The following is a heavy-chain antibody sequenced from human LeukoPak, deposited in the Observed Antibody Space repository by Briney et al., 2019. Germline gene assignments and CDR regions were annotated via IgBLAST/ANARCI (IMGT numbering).Heavy chain of an antibody. V-gene: IGHV3-48*01. J-gene: IGHJ4*02. CDR3: AKDHIALRPDADYFDY. CDR1: GFTFSSYS. CDR2: ISSTGGTI. Sequence: PGGSLRLSCAASGFTFSSYSMTWVRQAPGKGLEWVSFISSTGGTIYYADAVKGRFTVSRDNAKNSLLLQMNSLRAEDTAVYYCAKDHIALRPDADYFDYWGQGTLVTVSS. D-gene: IGHD2-2*01.